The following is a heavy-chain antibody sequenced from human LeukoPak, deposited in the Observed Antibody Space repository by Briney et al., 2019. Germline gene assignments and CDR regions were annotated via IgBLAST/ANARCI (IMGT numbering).Heavy chain of an antibody. CDR1: GFTFSSYG. J-gene: IGHJ4*02. CDR3: AKDQTLIYDSSGYGLGY. D-gene: IGHD3-22*01. Sequence: GGSLRLSCAASGFTFSSYGMHWVRQAPGKGLEWVAVISYDGSNKYYADSVKGRFTISRDNSKNTLYLQMNSLRAEDTAVYYCAKDQTLIYDSSGYGLGYWGQGTLVTVSS. V-gene: IGHV3-30*18. CDR2: ISYDGSNK.